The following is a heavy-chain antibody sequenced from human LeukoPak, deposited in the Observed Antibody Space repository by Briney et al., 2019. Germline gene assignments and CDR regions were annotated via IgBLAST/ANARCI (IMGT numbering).Heavy chain of an antibody. CDR1: GYTFTGYY. Sequence: ASVKVSCKASGYTFTGYYMHWVRQAPGQGLEWMGWINPNSGGTNYAQKFQGRVTMTRDTSISTAYMELSRLRSDDTAVYYCARSSPLWVVTLRIFDYWGQGTLVTVSS. V-gene: IGHV1-2*02. CDR2: INPNSGGT. CDR3: ARSSPLWVVTLRIFDY. D-gene: IGHD4-23*01. J-gene: IGHJ4*02.